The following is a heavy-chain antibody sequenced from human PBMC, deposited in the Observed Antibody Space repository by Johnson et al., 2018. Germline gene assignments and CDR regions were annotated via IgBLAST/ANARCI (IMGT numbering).Heavy chain of an antibody. CDR3: SRGGGASEPYYYYMDV. J-gene: IGHJ6*03. CDR2: IRSKGNGGTT. D-gene: IGHD4/OR15-4a*01. Sequence: VQLVESGGGLVQPGRSLRLSCTASGFNFIHYAMNWFRLAPGKGLEWVGFIRSKGNGGTTDYAASVKGRFTLSRDDSKSIVFLQLNNLEVEDTAVYYCSRGGGASEPYYYYMDVWGKGTTVTVSS. CDR1: GFNFIHYA. V-gene: IGHV3-49*03.